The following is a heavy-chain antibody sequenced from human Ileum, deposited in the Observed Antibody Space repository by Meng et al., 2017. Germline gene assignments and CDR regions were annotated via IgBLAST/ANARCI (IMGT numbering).Heavy chain of an antibody. Sequence: QGQRQAAGPGLLKPAGTLPLTCAVSGGSISTSDWWSWVRQPPGKGLEWIGEIHHSGSTNYNPSLKSRVTISVDKSKNQFSLKLNSVTAADTAVYYCAREWSGSYRHFDYWGQGTLVTVSS. CDR1: GGSISTSDW. V-gene: IGHV4-4*02. CDR2: IHHSGST. J-gene: IGHJ4*02. CDR3: AREWSGSYRHFDY. D-gene: IGHD1-26*01.